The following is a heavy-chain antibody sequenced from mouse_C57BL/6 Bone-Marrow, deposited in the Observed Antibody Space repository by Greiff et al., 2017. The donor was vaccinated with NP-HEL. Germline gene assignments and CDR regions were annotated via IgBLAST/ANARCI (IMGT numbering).Heavy chain of an antibody. CDR3: AREGRIRIYYDYDWAMDD. CDR1: GYTFTSYW. D-gene: IGHD2-4*01. Sequence: QVQLQQPGAELVRPGSSVKLSCKASGYTFTSYWMHWVKQRPIQGLEWIGNIDTSDSETHYNQKFKDKATLTVDKSSSTAYMQLSSLTSEDSAGYYCAREGRIRIYYDYDWAMDDWGQGTSVTVSS. V-gene: IGHV1-52*01. J-gene: IGHJ4*01. CDR2: IDTSDSET.